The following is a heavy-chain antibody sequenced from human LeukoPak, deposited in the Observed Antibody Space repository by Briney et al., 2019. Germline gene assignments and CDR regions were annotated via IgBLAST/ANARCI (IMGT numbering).Heavy chain of an antibody. CDR2: ISWNSGSI. CDR3: AKSTRDDFWSGYYVDY. Sequence: PGRSLRLSCAASGFTFYDYAMHWVRQAPGKGLEWVSGISWNSGSIGYADSVKGRFTISRDNAKNSLYLQMTSLRAEDTALYYCAKSTRDDFWSGYYVDYWGQGTLVTVSS. V-gene: IGHV3-9*01. CDR1: GFTFYDYA. D-gene: IGHD3-3*01. J-gene: IGHJ4*02.